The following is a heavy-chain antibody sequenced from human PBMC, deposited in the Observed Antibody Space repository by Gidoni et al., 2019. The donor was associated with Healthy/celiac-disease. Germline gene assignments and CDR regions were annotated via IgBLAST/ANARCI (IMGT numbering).Heavy chain of an antibody. J-gene: IGHJ2*01. V-gene: IGHV5-10-1*01. CDR2: IDPSDSYT. Sequence: EVQLVQSGAAVKKPVESLRLPCKGSGYSFTSYWISWVRQMPGKGLEWMGRIDPSDSYTNDSPSFQGHVTISADKSISTAYLQWSSLKASDTAMYYCASSSGVSEYFDLWGRGTLVTVSS. D-gene: IGHD3-16*02. CDR1: GYSFTSYW. CDR3: ASSSGVSEYFDL.